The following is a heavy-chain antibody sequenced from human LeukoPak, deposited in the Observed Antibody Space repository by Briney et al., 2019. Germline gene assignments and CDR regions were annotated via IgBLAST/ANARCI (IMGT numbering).Heavy chain of an antibody. D-gene: IGHD4-17*01. CDR3: ARGVTSGGP. J-gene: IGHJ3*01. V-gene: IGHV3-48*03. CDR2: ISSSGSTI. Sequence: GGSLRLSCAASGFTFSSYEMNWVRQAPGKGLEWISYISSSGSTIYYADSVKGRFTISRDNAKNSLYLQMNSLRAEDTATYYCARGVTSGGPWGQGTMVTVSS. CDR1: GFTFSSYE.